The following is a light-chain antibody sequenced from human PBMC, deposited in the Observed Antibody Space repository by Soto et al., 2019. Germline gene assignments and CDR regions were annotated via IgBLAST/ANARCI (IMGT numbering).Light chain of an antibody. CDR2: EVS. J-gene: IGLJ1*01. Sequence: QSALTQPASVSGSPGQSITISCTGTSSDVGSYNLVSWYQQHPGKAPKLMIYEVSKRPSGVSNRFSGSKSGNTASLTISGLQAEDEADYYCCSYAGSSFYVFGTETKLTVL. CDR1: SSDVGSYNL. CDR3: CSYAGSSFYV. V-gene: IGLV2-23*02.